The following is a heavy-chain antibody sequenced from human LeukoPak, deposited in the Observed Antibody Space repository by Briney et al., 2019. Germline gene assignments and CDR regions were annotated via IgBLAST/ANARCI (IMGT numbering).Heavy chain of an antibody. V-gene: IGHV4-39*01. Sequence: SETLSLTCTVSGGSISSSSYYWGWIRQPPGKGLEWIGSIYYSGSTYYNPSLKSRVTISVDTSKNQFSLKLSSVTAADTAVYYCASLEMATIRRNAFDIWGQGTMVTVSS. CDR3: ASLEMATIRRNAFDI. CDR1: GGSISSSSYY. J-gene: IGHJ3*02. CDR2: IYYSGST. D-gene: IGHD5-24*01.